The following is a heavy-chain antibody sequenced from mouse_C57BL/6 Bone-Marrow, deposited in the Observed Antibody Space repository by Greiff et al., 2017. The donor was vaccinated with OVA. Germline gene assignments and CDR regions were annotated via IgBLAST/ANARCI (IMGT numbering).Heavy chain of an antibody. CDR1: GYTFTSYW. D-gene: IGHD6-1*01. Sequence: QVQLQQPGAELVKPGASVKMSCKASGYTFTSYWIPWVKQRPGQGLEWIGAIYPGGGGTNYNEKFKSKATLTVATSSSTAYMQLSSLTSEDSAVYYCARSLLYYWGQGTTLTVSS. V-gene: IGHV1-55*01. CDR2: IYPGGGGT. CDR3: ARSLLYY. J-gene: IGHJ2*01.